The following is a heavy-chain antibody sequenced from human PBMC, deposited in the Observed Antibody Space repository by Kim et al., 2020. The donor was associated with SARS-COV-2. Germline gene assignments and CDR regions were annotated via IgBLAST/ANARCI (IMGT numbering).Heavy chain of an antibody. CDR2: IKQDGSEK. CDR3: ARDAVMENTDY. D-gene: IGHD3-16*01. J-gene: IGHJ4*02. V-gene: IGHV3-7*01. CDR1: GFTFSSYC. Sequence: GGSLRLSCAASGFTFSSYCMSWVRQAPGKGLEWVANIKQDGSEKYYVDSVKGRFTISRDNSKNSLYLQMNSLRAEDTAVYYCARDAVMENTDYWGQGTLV.